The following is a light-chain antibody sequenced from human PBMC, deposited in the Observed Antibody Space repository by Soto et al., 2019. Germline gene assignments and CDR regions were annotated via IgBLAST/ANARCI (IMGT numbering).Light chain of an antibody. J-gene: IGLJ1*01. CDR1: SSDVGGYNF. CDR2: EVN. V-gene: IGLV2-8*01. Sequence: QSALTQPPSASGSPGQSVTISCTGTSSDVGGYNFVSWYQQHPGKAPKLMIYEVNKRPSGVPNRFSGSKSGSTASLTVSGLQAEDEADYYCSPYAGNNNRYVFGTGTKVTVL. CDR3: SPYAGNNNRYV.